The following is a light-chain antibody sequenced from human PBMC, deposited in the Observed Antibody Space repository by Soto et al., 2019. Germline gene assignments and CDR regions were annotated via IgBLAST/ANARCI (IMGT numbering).Light chain of an antibody. CDR3: QQYNNWPPIT. Sequence: DIQMTQSPSSLSASVGDRVTITCRASQSISSYLNWYQQKPGNAPKLLIYAASSLQSGVPSRFSGSRSGTDFTLTISSLQSEDFAVYYCQQYNNWPPITFGQGTRLEIK. J-gene: IGKJ5*01. CDR2: AAS. CDR1: QSISSY. V-gene: IGKV1-39*01.